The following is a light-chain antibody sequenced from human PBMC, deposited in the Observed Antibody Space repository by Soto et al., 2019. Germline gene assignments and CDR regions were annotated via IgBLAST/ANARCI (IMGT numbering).Light chain of an antibody. V-gene: IGKV3-20*01. CDR1: QSVSSSY. CDR2: GAS. J-gene: IGKJ1*01. Sequence: EIVLTQSPGTLSLSPGERATLSCRAIQSVSSSYLAWYQQKPGQAPRLLIYGASSRATGIPDRFSDSGSGTDFTLTISGLQSEDFAIYYCQQYSNWPPWTFGPGTKVDIK. CDR3: QQYSNWPPWT.